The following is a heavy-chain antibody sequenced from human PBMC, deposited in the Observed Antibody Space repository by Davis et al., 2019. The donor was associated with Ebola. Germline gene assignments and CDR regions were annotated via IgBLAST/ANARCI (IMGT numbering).Heavy chain of an antibody. CDR1: GFTFSDYY. V-gene: IGHV3-74*01. Sequence: HTGGSLRLSCAASGFTFSDYYMSWIRQAPGKGLVWVSRINSDGSSTSYADSVKGRFTISRDNAKNTLYLQMNSLRAEDTAVYYCARASKRYCSGGSCYINYWGQGTLVTVSS. CDR2: INSDGSST. D-gene: IGHD2-15*01. CDR3: ARASKRYCSGGSCYINY. J-gene: IGHJ4*02.